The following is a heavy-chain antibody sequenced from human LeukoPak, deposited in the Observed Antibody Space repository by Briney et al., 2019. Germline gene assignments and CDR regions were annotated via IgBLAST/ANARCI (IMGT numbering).Heavy chain of an antibody. J-gene: IGHJ3*02. CDR3: ARSDYHNSGSHTVFDAFDI. CDR2: IHFSGNT. CDR1: GGSIRWFY. D-gene: IGHD3-10*01. V-gene: IGHV4-59*01. Sequence: PSETLSLTCTVSGGSIRWFYLSWIRRPPGKGLGGVGDIHFSGNTNYNPSLKHPVTISVDKSKNQFSLKLSFVTAEDTAMYYCARSDYHNSGSHTVFDAFDIWGQGTRVTVSS.